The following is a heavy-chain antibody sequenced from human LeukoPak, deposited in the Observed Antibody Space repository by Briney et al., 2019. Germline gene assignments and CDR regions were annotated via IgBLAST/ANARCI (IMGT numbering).Heavy chain of an antibody. Sequence: AGGSLRLSCAASGFTFSSYEMNWVRQAPGKGLEWVSYISNSGTAIYCADSVKGRFTISRDNAKSSLYLQMNSLRAEDTAVYYCARAGYSMDTEYFQHWGQGTLVTVSS. CDR1: GFTFSSYE. D-gene: IGHD5-18*01. CDR3: ARAGYSMDTEYFQH. V-gene: IGHV3-48*03. J-gene: IGHJ1*01. CDR2: ISNSGTAI.